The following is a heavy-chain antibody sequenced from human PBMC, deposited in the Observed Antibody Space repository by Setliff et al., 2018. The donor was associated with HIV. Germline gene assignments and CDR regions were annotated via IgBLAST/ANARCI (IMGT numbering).Heavy chain of an antibody. CDR2: VHSTGTT. CDR1: GGSFSTYY. Sequence: SETLSLTCTVSGGSFSTYYWSWIRQPAGEGLEYIGRVHSTGTTIYNPSLKSRVTMSVDTSKDQLSLKLRSVTAADTAVYYCARARITMTGGRLEPYAFDRWGQGTKVTV. CDR3: ARARITMTGGRLEPYAFDR. V-gene: IGHV4-4*07. D-gene: IGHD3-22*01. J-gene: IGHJ3*01.